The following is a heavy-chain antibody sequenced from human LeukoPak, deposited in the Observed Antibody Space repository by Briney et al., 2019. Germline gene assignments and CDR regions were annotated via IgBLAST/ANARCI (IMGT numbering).Heavy chain of an antibody. CDR3: AKDPEAMVISYYFDY. J-gene: IGHJ4*02. CDR1: GFIFDTYG. D-gene: IGHD5-18*01. V-gene: IGHV3-30*18. CDR2: IAYDGSNK. Sequence: GSLRLSCTASGFIFDTYGMLWVRQAPGKGLEWVAVIAYDGSNKVYADSVKGRFTISRDNSKNTLYLQMNSLRAEDTALYYCAKDPEAMVISYYFDYWGQGTLVTVSS.